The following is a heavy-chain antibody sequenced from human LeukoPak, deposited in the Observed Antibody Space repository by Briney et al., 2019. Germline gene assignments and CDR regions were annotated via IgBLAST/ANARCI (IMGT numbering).Heavy chain of an antibody. Sequence: GGSLRLSCAASGFTFSSYAMSWVRQAPGKGLEWVSAISGSGGSTYYADSVKGRFTISRDNSKNTLYLQMNSLRAEDTAVYYCAKVQLPNTAAGPLFFDYWGQGTLVTVSS. D-gene: IGHD6-13*01. CDR3: AKVQLPNTAAGPLFFDY. CDR2: ISGSGGST. J-gene: IGHJ4*02. CDR1: GFTFSSYA. V-gene: IGHV3-23*01.